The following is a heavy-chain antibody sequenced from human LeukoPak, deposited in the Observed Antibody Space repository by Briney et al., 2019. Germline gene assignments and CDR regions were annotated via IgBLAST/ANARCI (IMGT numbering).Heavy chain of an antibody. CDR2: IIPIFGTA. CDR3: ARDGYNGGFDY. D-gene: IGHD5-24*01. J-gene: IGHJ4*02. CDR1: GGTCDKYS. V-gene: IGHV1-69*13. Sequence: SVKVSCKASGGTCDKYSINWVRQAPGQGLEWMGGIIPIFGTANYQQRFQGRVTITADESTSTAYMELSSLRSEDTAVYYCARDGYNGGFDYWGQGTLVTVSS.